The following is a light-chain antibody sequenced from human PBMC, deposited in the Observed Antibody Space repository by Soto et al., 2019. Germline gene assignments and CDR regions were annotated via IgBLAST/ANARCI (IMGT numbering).Light chain of an antibody. CDR3: QQANSFPIT. CDR2: DAS. CDR1: QRINRW. V-gene: IGKV1-12*01. J-gene: IGKJ5*01. Sequence: DVKMSHSPSTLSASIRDRVTINCRASQRINRWLAWYQQKPGKAPNLLMYDASSLQIGVPSRFIGSGSGTEFTLTIGSLQPEDFATYYCQQANSFPITFGQGRLLEVK.